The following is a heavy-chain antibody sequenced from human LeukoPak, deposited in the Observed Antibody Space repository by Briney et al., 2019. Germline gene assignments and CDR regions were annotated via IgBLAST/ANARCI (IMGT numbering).Heavy chain of an antibody. Sequence: SETLSLTCTVSGGSISSGSYYWSWIRQPAGKGLEWIGRIYTSGSTNYNPSLKSRVTTSVDTSKNQFSLKLSSVTAADTAVYYCARNYYGSGTIDYWGQGTLVTVSS. CDR1: GGSISSGSYY. CDR2: IYTSGST. V-gene: IGHV4-61*02. D-gene: IGHD3-10*01. CDR3: ARNYYGSGTIDY. J-gene: IGHJ4*02.